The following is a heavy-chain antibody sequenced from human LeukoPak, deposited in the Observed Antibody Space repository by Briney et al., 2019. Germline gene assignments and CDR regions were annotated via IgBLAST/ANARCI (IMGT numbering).Heavy chain of an antibody. D-gene: IGHD5-18*01. CDR1: GFTFSSYA. CDR2: ISGSGGGT. J-gene: IGHJ4*02. Sequence: GGSLRLSCAASGFTFSSYAMSWVRQAPGKGLEWVSAISGSGGGTYYADSVKGRFTISRDNSKNTLYLQMNSLRAEDTAVYYCAKVSSSNGYSYGNGLDYWGQGTLVTVSS. V-gene: IGHV3-23*01. CDR3: AKVSSSNGYSYGNGLDY.